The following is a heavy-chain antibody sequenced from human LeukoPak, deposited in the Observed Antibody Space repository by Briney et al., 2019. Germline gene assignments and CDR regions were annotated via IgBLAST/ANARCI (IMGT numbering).Heavy chain of an antibody. CDR3: ARDRFFYSSGWIFDY. Sequence: GGSLRLSCEASGFTFSDYYMSWIRQAPGKGLEWVSYISSSGSPIYYADSVKGRFTISRDNAKNSLYLQMNSLRAEDTAVYYCARDRFFYSSGWIFDYWGQGTLVTVSS. D-gene: IGHD6-19*01. V-gene: IGHV3-11*04. J-gene: IGHJ4*02. CDR2: ISSSGSPI. CDR1: GFTFSDYY.